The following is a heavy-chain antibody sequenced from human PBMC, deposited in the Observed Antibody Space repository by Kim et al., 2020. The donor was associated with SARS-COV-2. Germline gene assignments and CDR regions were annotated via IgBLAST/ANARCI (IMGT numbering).Heavy chain of an antibody. CDR3: ARGRGYSYGYGSVAVDY. J-gene: IGHJ4*02. V-gene: IGHV4-34*01. CDR1: GGSFSGYY. Sequence: SETLSLTCAVYGGSFSGYYWSWIRQPPGKGLEWIGEINHSGSTNYNPSLKSRVTISVDTSKNQFSLKLSSVTAADTAVYYCARGRGYSYGYGSVAVDYWGQGTLVTVSS. D-gene: IGHD5-18*01. CDR2: INHSGST.